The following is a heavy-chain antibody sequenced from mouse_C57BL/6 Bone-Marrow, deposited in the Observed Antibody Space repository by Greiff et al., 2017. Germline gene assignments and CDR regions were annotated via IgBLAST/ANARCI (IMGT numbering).Heavy chain of an antibody. J-gene: IGHJ3*01. CDR3: TTRLDFMYYYGSSSAWFAY. V-gene: IGHV14-4*01. D-gene: IGHD1-1*01. CDR2: LAPENGDT. CDR1: GFNIKDDY. Sequence: VQLKESGAELVRPGASVKLSCTASGFNIKDDYMHWVKQRPEQGLEWIGWLAPENGDTEYASKFQGKATLTADTSSNTAYLQLSGLTSEDTAVDYCTTRLDFMYYYGSSSAWFAYWGQGTLGTGSA.